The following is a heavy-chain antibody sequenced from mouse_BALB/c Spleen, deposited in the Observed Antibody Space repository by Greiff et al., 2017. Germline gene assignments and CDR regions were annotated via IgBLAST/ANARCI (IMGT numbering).Heavy chain of an antibody. Sequence: EVKLMESGGGLVQPGGSRKLSCAASGFTFSSFGMHWVRQAPEKGLEWVAYISSGSSTIYYADTVKGRFTISRDNPKNTLFLQMTSLRSEDTAMYYCARGLGRGGYYFDYWAKAPLSQSPQ. CDR1: GFTFSSFG. CDR2: ISSGSSTI. CDR3: ARGLGRGGYYFDY. J-gene: IGHJ2*01. D-gene: IGHD4-1*01. V-gene: IGHV5-17*02.